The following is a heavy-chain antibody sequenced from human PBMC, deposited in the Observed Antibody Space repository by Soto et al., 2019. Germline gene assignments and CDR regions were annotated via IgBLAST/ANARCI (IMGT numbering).Heavy chain of an antibody. CDR3: ARDPRPPSGWLGFWEYGMDV. Sequence: QVHLVQSGAEVKKPGASVKVSCKASGYTFTGNYIHWVRQAPGQGLEWMGWVNPDNGGTTSAQKFQGRVTMTRDTSVTTAYMKLTRLTSDDTAVYYCARDPRPPSGWLGFWEYGMDVWGQGTTVTVSS. D-gene: IGHD3-3*01. V-gene: IGHV1-2*02. CDR2: VNPDNGGT. J-gene: IGHJ6*02. CDR1: GYTFTGNY.